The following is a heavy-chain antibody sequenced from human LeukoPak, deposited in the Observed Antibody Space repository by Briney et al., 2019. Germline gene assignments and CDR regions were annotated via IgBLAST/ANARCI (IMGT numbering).Heavy chain of an antibody. CDR2: IIPIFGTA. D-gene: IGHD3-9*01. Sequence: SVKVSCKASGYTFTDYYLHWVRQAPGQGLEWMGGIIPIFGTANYAQKFQGRVTITADKSTSTAYMELSSLRSEDTAVYYCARDQGYYDILTGYYQRYYFDYWGQGTLVTVSS. CDR1: GYTFTDYY. V-gene: IGHV1-69*06. CDR3: ARDQGYYDILTGYYQRYYFDY. J-gene: IGHJ4*02.